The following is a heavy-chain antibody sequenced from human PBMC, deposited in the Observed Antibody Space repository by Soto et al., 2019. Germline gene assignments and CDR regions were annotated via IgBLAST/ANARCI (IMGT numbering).Heavy chain of an antibody. CDR3: AREGSWELQFDY. D-gene: IGHD1-26*01. V-gene: IGHV3-7*03. J-gene: IGHJ4*02. CDR2: IKQDGSEK. CDR1: GFTFSSYS. Sequence: EVQLVESGGGLVKPGGSLRLSCAASGFTFSSYSMNWVRQAPGKGLEWVANIKQDGSEKYYVDSVKGRFTISRDNAKNSLYLQMNSLRAEDTAVYYCAREGSWELQFDYWGQGTLVTVSS.